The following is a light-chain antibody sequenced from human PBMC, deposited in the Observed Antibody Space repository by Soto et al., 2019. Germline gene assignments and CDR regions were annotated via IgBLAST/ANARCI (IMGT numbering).Light chain of an antibody. CDR2: SNN. Sequence: QSVLTQPPSASGTPGQRVTISCSGSSSNIGSNTVNWYQQLPGTAPKLLIYSNNQRPSGVPDRFSGSKSATSASLAISGLQCEDEADYYCAAWDDSLNGVVFGGGTKLTVL. J-gene: IGLJ2*01. V-gene: IGLV1-44*01. CDR3: AAWDDSLNGVV. CDR1: SSNIGSNT.